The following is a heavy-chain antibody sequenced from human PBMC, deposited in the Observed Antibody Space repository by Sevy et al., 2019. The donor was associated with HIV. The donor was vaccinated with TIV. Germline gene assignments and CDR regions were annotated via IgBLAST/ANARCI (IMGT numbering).Heavy chain of an antibody. CDR2: IKQDGSEK. Sequence: GGSLRLSCAASGFTFSSYWMSWVRQAPGKGLEWVANIKQDGSEKYYVNSVKGRFTISRDNAKNSLYLQMNSLRAEDTAVYYCARDKGYGSGSDQNGDYFDYWGQGTLVTVSS. J-gene: IGHJ4*02. V-gene: IGHV3-7*01. CDR1: GFTFSSYW. D-gene: IGHD3-10*01. CDR3: ARDKGYGSGSDQNGDYFDY.